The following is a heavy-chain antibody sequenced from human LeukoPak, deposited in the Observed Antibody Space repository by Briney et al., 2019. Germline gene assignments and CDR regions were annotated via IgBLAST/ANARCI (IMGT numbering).Heavy chain of an antibody. Sequence: SQTLSLTCSVSGGSINSGGYFWSSIRQHPGKGLEWIGYIHYRGTTYYNPSLKSRVTISIDTSENHFSLNVSSVTAADTAVYYCARAGSSGWYRNAFDIWGQGTLVTGSS. CDR1: GGSINSGGYF. CDR3: ARAGSSGWYRNAFDI. D-gene: IGHD6-19*01. J-gene: IGHJ3*02. V-gene: IGHV4-31*03. CDR2: IHYRGTT.